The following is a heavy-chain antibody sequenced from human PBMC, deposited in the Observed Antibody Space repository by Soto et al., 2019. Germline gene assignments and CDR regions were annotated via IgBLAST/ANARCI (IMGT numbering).Heavy chain of an antibody. Sequence: QEQVVESGGGVVQPGRSLRLSCEASGFSFSTYGMHWVRQAPGKGLEWLAVISGDGSNTYYADSVTGRFTISRDNSRQTVVLEMERLRGGDTGGFYCGEGLRYWSGITWLLRGPHHFQYGSAGRGPGTTVTVSS. V-gene: IGHV3-30*18. CDR1: GFSFSTYG. J-gene: IGHJ6*02. CDR2: ISGDGSNT. CDR3: GEGLRYWSGITWLLRGPHHFQYGSAG. D-gene: IGHD2-15*01.